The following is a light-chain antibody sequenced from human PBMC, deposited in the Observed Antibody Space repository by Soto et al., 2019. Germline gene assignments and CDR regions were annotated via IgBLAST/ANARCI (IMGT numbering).Light chain of an antibody. Sequence: DIEMTQSPSTLSASVRDRVTITCRASQTINSWLAWYQQRPGNAPRLLIYKASTFESGVPSRFSGSGSGTDFTLTISTLQPDDFATYYCQQYDSIPYTFGQGTKLDIK. V-gene: IGKV1-5*03. J-gene: IGKJ2*01. CDR2: KAS. CDR1: QTINSW. CDR3: QQYDSIPYT.